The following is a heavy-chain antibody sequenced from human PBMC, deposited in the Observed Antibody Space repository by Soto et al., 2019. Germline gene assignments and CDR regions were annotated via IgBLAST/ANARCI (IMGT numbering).Heavy chain of an antibody. CDR1: GYNFINYG. J-gene: IGHJ5*02. CDR2: IRVHNGNT. V-gene: IGHV1-18*01. CDR3: ARDHSIASSGAWWLDP. D-gene: IGHD6-13*01. Sequence: ASVKVSCKASGYNFINYGITWVRQAPGQGPEWMGWIRVHNGNTNYAQKLQGRVTMTTDTSTSTAYMELRSLRSDDTAVYYCARDHSIASSGAWWLDPWGQGTLVTVSS.